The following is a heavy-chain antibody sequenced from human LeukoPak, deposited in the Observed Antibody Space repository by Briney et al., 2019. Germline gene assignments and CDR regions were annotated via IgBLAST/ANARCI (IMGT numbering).Heavy chain of an antibody. J-gene: IGHJ2*01. CDR3: ARGGRGSGSDYWYFDL. Sequence: SETLSLTCTVSGGSISSDYWSWIRQPPGKGLEWIGYIYHSGSTYYNPSLKSRITLSVDTSENQFSLKLTSVTAADTAVYFCARGGRGSGSDYWYFDLWGRGTLVTVSS. V-gene: IGHV4-59*12. CDR1: GGSISSDY. D-gene: IGHD3-10*01. CDR2: IYHSGST.